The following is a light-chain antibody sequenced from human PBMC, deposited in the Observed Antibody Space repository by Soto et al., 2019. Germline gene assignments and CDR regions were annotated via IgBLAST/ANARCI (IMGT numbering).Light chain of an antibody. CDR1: QSISNW. J-gene: IGKJ1*01. Sequence: DLQMTQSPSTLSASVGDRVTITCRASQSISNWLAWYQQKPGKAPKLLIYDASSLESGVPSRFSGSGSGADFTLTISSLQPDDFATYYCQQYNSNSWTFGQGTKVEIK. CDR3: QQYNSNSWT. CDR2: DAS. V-gene: IGKV1-5*01.